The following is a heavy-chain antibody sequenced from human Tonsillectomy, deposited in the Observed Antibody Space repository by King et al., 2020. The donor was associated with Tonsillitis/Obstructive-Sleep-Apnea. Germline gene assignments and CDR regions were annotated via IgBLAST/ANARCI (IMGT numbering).Heavy chain of an antibody. V-gene: IGHV4-39*01. Sequence: LQLQESGPGLVKPSETLSLTCTVSGGSISSSSYYWGWIRQPPGKGLEWIGSIYYSGRTYYNPSPKSRFTISVDTSKNQFSLKLSSVTAADTAVYYCARGRFLEWLLDWFDPWGQGTLVTVSS. CDR1: GGSISSSSYY. D-gene: IGHD3-3*01. CDR3: ARGRFLEWLLDWFDP. J-gene: IGHJ5*02. CDR2: IYYSGRT.